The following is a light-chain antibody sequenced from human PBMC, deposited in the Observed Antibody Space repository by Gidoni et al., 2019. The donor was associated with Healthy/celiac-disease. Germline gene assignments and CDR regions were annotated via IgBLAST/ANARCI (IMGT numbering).Light chain of an antibody. CDR2: DAS. J-gene: IGKJ4*01. Sequence: DIQMTQSPSSLSASVGDRVTITCQASQDISNFLNWYQQKLGKAPKLLIYDASNLEIGVPSRFSGSGSGTHFTFTISTLQPEDIATYYCQQYDNLPLIFGGGTKVELK. CDR3: QQYDNLPLI. CDR1: QDISNF. V-gene: IGKV1-33*01.